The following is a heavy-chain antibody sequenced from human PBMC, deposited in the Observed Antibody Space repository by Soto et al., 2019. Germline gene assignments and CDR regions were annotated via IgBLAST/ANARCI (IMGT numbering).Heavy chain of an antibody. CDR1: GFNFSDYY. CDR3: ARGSLGYSYGNYGMDV. Sequence: QVQLVESGGGLVKPGGSLRLSCAASGFNFSDYYVSWIRQAPGKGLEWVSYISRSGSSIYYADSVKGRFTISRDNAKNSLYLQMNSLRAEDTAVYYCARGSLGYSYGNYGMDVWGQGTTVTVSS. J-gene: IGHJ6*02. D-gene: IGHD5-18*01. V-gene: IGHV3-11*01. CDR2: ISRSGSSI.